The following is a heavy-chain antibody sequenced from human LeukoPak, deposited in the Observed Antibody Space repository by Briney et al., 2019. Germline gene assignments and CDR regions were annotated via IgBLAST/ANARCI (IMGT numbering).Heavy chain of an antibody. Sequence: PSETLSLTCAVYGGSFSGHYWSWIRQSPGKALEWIGEISHSGSTNYNPSLKSRVTISRDTSKIQFSLKLSSVTAADTAVYYCAREYSTSSTSFDYWGQGTLVTVSS. CDR3: AREYSTSSTSFDY. V-gene: IGHV4-34*01. CDR1: GGSFSGHY. J-gene: IGHJ4*02. CDR2: ISHSGST. D-gene: IGHD6-6*01.